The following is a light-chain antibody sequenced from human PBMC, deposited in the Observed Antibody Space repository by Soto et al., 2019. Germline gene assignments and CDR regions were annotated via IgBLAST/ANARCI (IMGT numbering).Light chain of an antibody. Sequence: VIWMTQSTSLLSASTGDRVTISCLMSQGISSYLAWYQQKPGKAPELLIYAASTLQSGVPSRFSGSGSGTEFTLTINSLQSEDFAVYYCQPYNNWPLTFGGGTKVDI. CDR2: AAS. CDR3: QPYNNWPLT. J-gene: IGKJ4*01. V-gene: IGKV1D-8*03. CDR1: QGISSY.